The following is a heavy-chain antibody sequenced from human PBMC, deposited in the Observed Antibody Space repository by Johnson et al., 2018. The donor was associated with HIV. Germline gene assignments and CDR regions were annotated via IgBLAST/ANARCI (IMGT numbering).Heavy chain of an antibody. D-gene: IGHD5-18*01. CDR2: ISWDGGST. CDR1: GFTFDDYA. J-gene: IGHJ3*02. CDR3: ARAYTYGAFDI. V-gene: IGHV3-43D*03. Sequence: EVQLVESGGVVVQPGGSLRLSCAASGFTFDDYAMHWVRQAPGKGLEWVSLISWDGGSTYYADSVKGRFIISRDNSKNSLYLQMNSLRAEDTALYYCARAYTYGAFDIWGQGTMVTVSS.